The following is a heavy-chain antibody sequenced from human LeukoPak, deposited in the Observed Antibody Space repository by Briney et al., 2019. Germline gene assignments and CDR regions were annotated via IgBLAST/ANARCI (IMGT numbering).Heavy chain of an antibody. D-gene: IGHD1-26*01. Sequence: ASVKPSCKVSGYTFTSYATNWVRQAPGQGLEWMGWINTNTGHPTYTKGFTGRFVFSLDTPASTTYLQISSLKAEDTAMYYCARGKLEWELRDSSFDCCGQGALVTVS. J-gene: IGHJ4*02. CDR2: INTNTGHP. CDR3: ARGKLEWELRDSSFDC. V-gene: IGHV7-4-1*02. CDR1: GYTFTSYA.